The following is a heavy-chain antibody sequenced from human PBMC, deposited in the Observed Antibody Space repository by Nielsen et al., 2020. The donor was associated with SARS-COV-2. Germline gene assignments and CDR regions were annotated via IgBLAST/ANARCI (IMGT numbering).Heavy chain of an antibody. J-gene: IGHJ5*02. D-gene: IGHD2-2*02. CDR2: IIPILGIA. CDR3: ARGRSVVVPAAIFYWFDP. V-gene: IGHV1-69*04. Sequence: WVRQAPGQGLEWMGRIIPILGIANYAQKFQGRVTITADKSTSTAYMELSSLRSEDTAVYYCARGRSVVVPAAIFYWFDPWGQGTLVTVSS.